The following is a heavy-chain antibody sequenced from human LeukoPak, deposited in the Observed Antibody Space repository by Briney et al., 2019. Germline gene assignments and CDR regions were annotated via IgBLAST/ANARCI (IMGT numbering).Heavy chain of an antibody. CDR3: ASVLSPTTVTTYSPYDY. D-gene: IGHD4-17*01. V-gene: IGHV1-2*02. Sequence: ASVKVSCKSSGYAFTGYYIHWVRQAPGQGLEWMGWINPNSGDTNYAQKFQGRVTMTRDTSITTAYMELSRLRSDDTAVYYCASVLSPTTVTTYSPYDYWGQGTLVTVSS. CDR1: GYAFTGYY. CDR2: INPNSGDT. J-gene: IGHJ4*02.